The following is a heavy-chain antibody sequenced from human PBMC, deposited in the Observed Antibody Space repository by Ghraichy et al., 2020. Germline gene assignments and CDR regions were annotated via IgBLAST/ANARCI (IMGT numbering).Heavy chain of an antibody. Sequence: SVKVSCKASGGTFSNYAINWVRQAPGQGLEWMGGIIPIFGTANYAQKFQGRVTITADKSTSTAYMELRSLRSEDTAVYYCAIAVRVVATGTHHYVMDVWGQGTTVTVSS. CDR2: IIPIFGTA. J-gene: IGHJ6*02. D-gene: IGHD6-13*01. CDR3: AIAVRVVATGTHHYVMDV. CDR1: GGTFSNYA. V-gene: IGHV1-69*06.